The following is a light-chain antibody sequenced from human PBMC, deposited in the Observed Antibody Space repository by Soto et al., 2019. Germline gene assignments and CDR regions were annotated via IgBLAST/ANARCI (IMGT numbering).Light chain of an antibody. CDR2: KAS. CDR1: QTISSW. J-gene: IGKJ1*01. CDR3: QHYNSYSEA. V-gene: IGKV1-5*03. Sequence: DIQMTQSPSTLSGSVGDRVTITCRASQTISSWLAWYQQKPGKAPKLLIYKASTLKSGVPSRFSGSGSGTEFTLTIRSLQPDDFATYYCQHYNSYSEAFGQGTKVDIK.